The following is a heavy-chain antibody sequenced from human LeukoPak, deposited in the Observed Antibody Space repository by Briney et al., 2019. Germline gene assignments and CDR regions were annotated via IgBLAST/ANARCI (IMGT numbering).Heavy chain of an antibody. Sequence: GGSLRLSCAASGFTFSSYSMNWVRQAPGKGLEWVSSISSDASYIYYADSAKGRFTISRDNAKNSLYLQMNSLRAEDTAVYYCARDRHSSGCLDYWGQGTLVTVSS. CDR2: ISSDASYI. J-gene: IGHJ4*02. D-gene: IGHD3-22*01. CDR1: GFTFSSYS. V-gene: IGHV3-21*06. CDR3: ARDRHSSGCLDY.